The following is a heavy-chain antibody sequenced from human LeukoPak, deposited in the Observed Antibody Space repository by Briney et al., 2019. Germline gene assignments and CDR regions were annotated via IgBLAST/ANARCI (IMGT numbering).Heavy chain of an antibody. CDR3: AEGRVQGVITGNWFDP. CDR1: GFTFEDYA. D-gene: IGHD3-10*01. CDR2: ISWNSGSI. Sequence: GGSLRLSCAASGFTFEDYAMHWVREAPGKGLEWDSGISWNSGSIGYADSVKGRFTISRDNAKNSLYLQMNSLRAEDTALYYCAEGRVQGVITGNWFDPWGQGTLVTVSS. J-gene: IGHJ5*02. V-gene: IGHV3-9*01.